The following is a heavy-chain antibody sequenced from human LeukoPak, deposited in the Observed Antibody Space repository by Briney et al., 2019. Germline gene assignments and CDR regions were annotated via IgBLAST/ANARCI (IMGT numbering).Heavy chain of an antibody. CDR3: ARDEMATIEGYYYYYYYMDV. V-gene: IGHV4-61*02. Sequence: SETLSLTCTVSGGSISSSSYYWGWIRQPAGKGLEWIGRIYTSGSTNYNPSLKSRVTMSVDTSKNQFSLKLSSVTAADTAVYYCARDEMATIEGYYYYYYYMDVWGKGTTVTISS. CDR2: IYTSGST. J-gene: IGHJ6*03. CDR1: GGSISSSSYY. D-gene: IGHD5-24*01.